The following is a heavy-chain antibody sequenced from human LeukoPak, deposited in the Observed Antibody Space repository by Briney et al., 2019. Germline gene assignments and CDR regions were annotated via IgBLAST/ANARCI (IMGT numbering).Heavy chain of an antibody. J-gene: IGHJ4*02. CDR2: ISYDGSDK. D-gene: IGHD3-16*01. Sequence: PGRSLRLSCAASGFTFSSYGMHWVRQAPGKGLVWVAIISYDGSDKNYVDSVEGRFTISRDNAKNSLYLQMNSLRADDTAVYYCARGEDNADEYLREDYWGQGILVTVSS. CDR1: GFTFSSYG. V-gene: IGHV3-30*03. CDR3: ARGEDNADEYLREDY.